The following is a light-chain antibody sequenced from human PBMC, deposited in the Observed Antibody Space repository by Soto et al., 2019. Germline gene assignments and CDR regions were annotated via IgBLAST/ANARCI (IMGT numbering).Light chain of an antibody. CDR2: EGS. CDR3: CSYAGSYTYV. J-gene: IGLJ1*01. V-gene: IGLV2-23*01. Sequence: QSVLTQPASVSGSPGQSITISCTGTSSDVGSYNFVSWYQRHPGKAPKLMIYEGSKRPSGVSNRFSGSKSGNTASLTISGLQAEDEADYYCCSYAGSYTYVFGSGTKLTVL. CDR1: SSDVGSYNF.